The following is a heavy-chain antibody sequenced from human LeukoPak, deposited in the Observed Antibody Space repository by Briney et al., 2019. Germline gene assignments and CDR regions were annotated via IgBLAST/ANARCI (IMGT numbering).Heavy chain of an antibody. V-gene: IGHV3-23*01. CDR2: ISGSGGST. D-gene: IGHD3-10*01. CDR1: GFTFSSYA. J-gene: IGHJ4*02. Sequence: GGSLRLSCAASGFTFSSYAMSWVRQAPGKGLEWVSAISGSGGSTYYADSVKGRFTISRDNSKNTLYLQMNSLRAEDTAVYYCAKSGSRLLWFGELQYYFDYWGQGTLVTVSS. CDR3: AKSGSRLLWFGELQYYFDY.